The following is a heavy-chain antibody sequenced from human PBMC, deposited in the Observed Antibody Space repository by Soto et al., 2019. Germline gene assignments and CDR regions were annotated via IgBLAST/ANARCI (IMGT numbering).Heavy chain of an antibody. CDR2: IYSGGST. CDR1: GFTVSSNY. D-gene: IGHD2-15*01. Sequence: GGSLRLSCAASGFTVSSNYMSWVRQAPGKGLEWVSVIYSGGSTYYADSVKGRFTISRDNSKNTLYLQMNSLRAEDTAVYYCARDFCSGGSCYSEGDAFDIWGQGTMVTVSS. J-gene: IGHJ3*02. CDR3: ARDFCSGGSCYSEGDAFDI. V-gene: IGHV3-66*01.